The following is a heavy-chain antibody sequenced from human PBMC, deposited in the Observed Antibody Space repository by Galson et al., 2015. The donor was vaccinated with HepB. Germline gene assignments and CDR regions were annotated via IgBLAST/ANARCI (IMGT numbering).Heavy chain of an antibody. CDR2: MSNTGDYT. CDR1: GFTFSSYS. J-gene: IGHJ1*01. V-gene: IGHV3-21*01. CDR3: ARHPLYSNWRAEYFQL. Sequence: SLRLSCAASGFTFSSYSMNWVRQAPGKGLEWVSSMSNTGDYTYYSDSVKGRFTISRDIARSSLYLQMNSLRAEDTAVYFCARHPLYSNWRAEYFQLWGQGTLVTVSS. D-gene: IGHD1-1*01.